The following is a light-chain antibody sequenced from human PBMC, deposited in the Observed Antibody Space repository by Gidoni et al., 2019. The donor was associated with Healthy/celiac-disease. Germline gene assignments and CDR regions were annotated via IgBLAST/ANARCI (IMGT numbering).Light chain of an antibody. Sequence: DIQMTQSPSTLSASVGDRVTITCRASQSISSWLAWYQQKPGKAPKLLIYKASSLESGVPSRFSGSGSGTEFTLTISSLQPDDFAPYYCQQYNSYPFTFGPXTKVDIK. J-gene: IGKJ3*01. CDR2: KAS. V-gene: IGKV1-5*03. CDR3: QQYNSYPFT. CDR1: QSISSW.